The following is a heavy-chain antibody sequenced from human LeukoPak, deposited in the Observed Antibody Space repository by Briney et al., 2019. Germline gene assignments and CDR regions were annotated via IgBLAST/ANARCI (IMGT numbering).Heavy chain of an antibody. CDR2: IYHSGST. D-gene: IGHD6-13*01. V-gene: IGHV4-38-2*01. J-gene: IGHJ4*02. CDR3: ARQGGIAAAGSIDY. CDR1: GYSISSGYY. Sequence: SETLSLTCAVSGYSISSGYYWGWIRQPPGKGLEWIGSIYHSGSTYYNPSPKSRVTISVDTSKNQFSLKLSSVTAADTAVYYCARQGGIAAAGSIDYWGQGTLVTVSS.